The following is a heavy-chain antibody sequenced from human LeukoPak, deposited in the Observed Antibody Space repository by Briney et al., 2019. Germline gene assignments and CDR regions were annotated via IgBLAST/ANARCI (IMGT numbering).Heavy chain of an antibody. V-gene: IGHV3-48*01. J-gene: IGHJ4*02. D-gene: IGHD3-3*01. CDR1: GFTFSSYS. CDR3: AREIRFLEWSQSRLFDY. CDR2: ISSSSSTI. Sequence: PGGSLRLSCAASGFTFSSYSMNWVRQAPGKGPEWVSYISSSSSTIYYADSVKGRFTISRDNAKNSLYLQMNSLRAEDTAVYYCAREIRFLEWSQSRLFDYWGQGTLVTVSS.